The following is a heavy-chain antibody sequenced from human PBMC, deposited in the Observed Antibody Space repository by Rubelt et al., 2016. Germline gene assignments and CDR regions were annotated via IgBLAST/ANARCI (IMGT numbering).Heavy chain of an antibody. D-gene: IGHD3-10*01. CDR1: GGSISSYY. Sequence: QVQLQESGPGLVKPSETLSLTCTVSGGSISSYYWSWIRQPPGKGLKWIGYIYYSGSTNYNPSLKSRVTISVDTSKNQFPLNLISVTAAEPAGYYCTRGGVRGNWFDPWGQGTLVTVSS. CDR2: IYYSGST. V-gene: IGHV4-59*12. J-gene: IGHJ5*02. CDR3: TRGGVRGNWFDP.